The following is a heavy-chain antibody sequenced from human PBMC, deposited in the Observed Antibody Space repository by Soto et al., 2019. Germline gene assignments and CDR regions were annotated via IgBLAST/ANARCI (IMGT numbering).Heavy chain of an antibody. CDR2: IIPILGIA. V-gene: IGHV1-69*02. Sequence: QVQLVQSGAEVKKPGSSVKVSCKASGGTFSSYTISWVRQAPGQGLEWMGRIIPILGIANYAQKFQGRVTITADKSTSTAYMEVSSLRSEDTAVYYCASDDYYGSGSYSYYYYYMDVWGKGTTVTVSS. D-gene: IGHD3-10*01. CDR3: ASDDYYGSGSYSYYYYYMDV. CDR1: GGTFSSYT. J-gene: IGHJ6*03.